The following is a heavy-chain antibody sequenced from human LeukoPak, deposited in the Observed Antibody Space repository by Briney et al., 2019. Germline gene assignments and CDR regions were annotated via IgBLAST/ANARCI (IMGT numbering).Heavy chain of an antibody. J-gene: IGHJ4*02. D-gene: IGHD3-22*01. CDR3: ARGRYYYDYAGPGGFDY. Sequence: SETLSLTCAVYGGSFSGYYWSWIRQSPGKGLEWIGEINHSGSTNYNPSLKSRVTISVDTSKNQFSLKLSSVTAADTAVYYCARGRYYYDYAGPGGFDYWGQGTLVTVSS. CDR1: GGSFSGYY. CDR2: INHSGST. V-gene: IGHV4-34*01.